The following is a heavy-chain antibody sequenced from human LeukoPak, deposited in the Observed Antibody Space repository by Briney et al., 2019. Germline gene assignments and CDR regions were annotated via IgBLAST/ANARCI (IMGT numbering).Heavy chain of an antibody. CDR3: ARESRDGYNPEAFDI. J-gene: IGHJ3*02. Sequence: PSGTLSLTCAVSGGSISSSNWWSWVRQPPGKGLEWIGEIYHSGSTNYNPSLKSRVTISVDKSKNQFSLKLNSVTAADTAVYYCARESRDGYNPEAFDIWGQGTMVTVSS. V-gene: IGHV4-4*02. CDR2: IYHSGST. D-gene: IGHD5-24*01. CDR1: GGSISSSNW.